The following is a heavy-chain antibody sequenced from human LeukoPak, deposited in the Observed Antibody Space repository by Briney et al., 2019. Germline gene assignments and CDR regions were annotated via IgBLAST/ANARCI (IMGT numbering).Heavy chain of an antibody. Sequence: VSVKVSCKASGYTFTSYDINRVRQATGQGIAWMGWMNPHSGNKGYAHKYQGRVTITRNTSISTAYMELSRLRSEDTAVYYCARAFIYHFYMDVWGKGTTVTVSS. CDR1: GYTFTSYD. J-gene: IGHJ6*03. V-gene: IGHV1-8*01. CDR2: MNPHSGNK. CDR3: ARAFIYHFYMDV.